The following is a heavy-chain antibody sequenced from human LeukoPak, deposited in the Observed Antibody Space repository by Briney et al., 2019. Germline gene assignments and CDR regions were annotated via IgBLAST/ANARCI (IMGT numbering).Heavy chain of an antibody. CDR2: IIPIFGTP. CDR1: GGTFSSYA. Sequence: SLKLSCKASGGTFSSYAINWVRQAPGQGLEWMGGIIPIFGTPNYAQTFQGRVTITADESTSTAYMELSSLRSEDTAVYYCARQLLWFGTNNWFDPWGQGTLVTVSS. J-gene: IGHJ5*02. V-gene: IGHV1-69*13. CDR3: ARQLLWFGTNNWFDP. D-gene: IGHD3-10*01.